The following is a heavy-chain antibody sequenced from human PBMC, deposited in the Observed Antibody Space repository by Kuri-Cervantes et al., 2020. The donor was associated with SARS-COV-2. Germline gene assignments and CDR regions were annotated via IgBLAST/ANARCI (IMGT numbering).Heavy chain of an antibody. CDR2: ISSSGSTI. CDR3: ARAGDITMIVEYHFDY. CDR1: GFTFSDYY. Sequence: GGSLRLSCAASGFTFSDYYMSWIRQAPGKGLEWVSYISSSGSTIYYADSVKGRFTISRDNAKNSLYLRMNSLRAEDTAVYYCARAGDITMIVEYHFDYWGQGTLVTVSS. D-gene: IGHD3-22*01. V-gene: IGHV3-11*04. J-gene: IGHJ4*02.